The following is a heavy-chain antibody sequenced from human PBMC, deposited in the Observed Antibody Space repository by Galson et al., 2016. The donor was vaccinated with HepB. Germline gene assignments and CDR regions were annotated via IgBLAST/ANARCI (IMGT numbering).Heavy chain of an antibody. Sequence: SLRLSCAGSGFTFNNHAMSWVRQAPGKGLEWVSDISGHGSNTHYADSVKGRFTVSRDNSKNTVYLQMNSLRAEDTAVYYCAKGENGGYCNGVSWGQGTLVTVSS. CDR2: ISGHGSNT. V-gene: IGHV3-23*01. CDR3: AKGENGGYCNGVS. D-gene: IGHD3-9*01. CDR1: GFTFNNHA. J-gene: IGHJ5*02.